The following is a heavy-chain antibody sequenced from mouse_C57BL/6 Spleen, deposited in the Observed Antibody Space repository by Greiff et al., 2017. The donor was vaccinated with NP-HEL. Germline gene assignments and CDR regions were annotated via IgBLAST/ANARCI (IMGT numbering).Heavy chain of an antibody. J-gene: IGHJ2*01. D-gene: IGHD1-1*01. CDR1: GYAFSSSW. CDR2: IYPGDGDT. CDR3: ARQDGSSPFDY. V-gene: IGHV1-82*01. Sequence: QVHVKQSGPELVKPGASVKISCKASGYAFSSSWMNWVKQRPGKGLEWIGRIYPGDGDTNYNGKFKGKATLTADKSSSTAYMQLSSLTSEDSAVYFCARQDGSSPFDYWGQGTTLTVSS.